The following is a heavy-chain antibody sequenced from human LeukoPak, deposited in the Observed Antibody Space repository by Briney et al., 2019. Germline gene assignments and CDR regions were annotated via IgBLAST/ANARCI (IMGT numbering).Heavy chain of an antibody. V-gene: IGHV4-4*07. CDR3: ARDGGVAIMGYFDY. Sequence: LRLSCAASGFTFSSYAMSWVRQAPGKGLEWIGRIYTSGSTNYNPSLKSRVTMSVDTSKNQFSLKLSSVTAADTAVYYCARDGGVAIMGYFDYWGQGTLVTVSS. D-gene: IGHD3-3*01. J-gene: IGHJ4*02. CDR1: GFTFSSYA. CDR2: IYTSGST.